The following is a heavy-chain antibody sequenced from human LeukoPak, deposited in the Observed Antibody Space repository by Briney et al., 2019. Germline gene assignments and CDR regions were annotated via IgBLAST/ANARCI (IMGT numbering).Heavy chain of an antibody. D-gene: IGHD6-13*01. Sequence: GGSLRLSCAASGFTFSSYSMNWVRQAPGKGLEWVSAISGSGVSTYYADSVKGRFTISRDNSKNTLYLQMNSLRAEDTALYYCAKDRDSSSWPPHFDSWGQGTLVTVSS. V-gene: IGHV3-23*01. CDR1: GFTFSSYS. CDR2: ISGSGVST. CDR3: AKDRDSSSWPPHFDS. J-gene: IGHJ4*02.